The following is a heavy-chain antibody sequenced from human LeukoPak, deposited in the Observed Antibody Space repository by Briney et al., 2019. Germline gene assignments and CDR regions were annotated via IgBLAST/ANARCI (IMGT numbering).Heavy chain of an antibody. Sequence: PSETLSLTCTVSGGSISSYYWSWIRQPPGKGLEWIGYIYYSGSTNYNPSLKSRVTISVDTSKNQFSLKLSSVTAADTAVYYCARGGGVVVAATFDYWGRGTLVTVSS. D-gene: IGHD2-15*01. J-gene: IGHJ4*02. CDR3: ARGGGVVVAATFDY. CDR1: GGSISSYY. V-gene: IGHV4-59*01. CDR2: IYYSGST.